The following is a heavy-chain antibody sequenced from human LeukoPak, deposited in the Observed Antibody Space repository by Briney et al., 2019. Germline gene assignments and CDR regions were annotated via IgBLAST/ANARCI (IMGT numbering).Heavy chain of an antibody. V-gene: IGHV4-39*01. CDR1: GGSISSSSYY. Sequence: SETLSLTCTVSGGSISSSSYYWGWIRQPPGKGLEWIGSIYYSGSTYYNPSLKSRVTISVDTSKNQFSLKLSSVTAADTAVYYCARGSDYDPFDPWGQGTLVTVSS. J-gene: IGHJ5*02. D-gene: IGHD3-16*01. CDR3: ARGSDYDPFDP. CDR2: IYYSGST.